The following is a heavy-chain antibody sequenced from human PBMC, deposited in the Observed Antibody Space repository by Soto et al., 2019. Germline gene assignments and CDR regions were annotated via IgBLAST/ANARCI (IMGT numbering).Heavy chain of an antibody. J-gene: IGHJ4*02. CDR2: ISTDGTNQ. CDR1: GFNFKAYG. CDR3: AVGGGDLSLTPFDY. D-gene: IGHD3-16*02. V-gene: IGHV3-30-3*01. Sequence: QVHLVESRGGVVQPGRSLRLSCVASGFNFKAYGMHWVRQAPGKGLEWVAVISTDGTNQHHADSVKGRFTISRDNFKNTLYLQMNSLRPEDTAVYFCAVGGGDLSLTPFDYWGQGTLVTVSS.